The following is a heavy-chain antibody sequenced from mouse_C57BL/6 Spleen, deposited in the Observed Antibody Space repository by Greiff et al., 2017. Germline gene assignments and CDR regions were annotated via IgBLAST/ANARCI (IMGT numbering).Heavy chain of an antibody. J-gene: IGHJ1*03. CDR3: ASYYGSRGGYFDV. CDR1: GYTFTDYY. CDR2: INPYNGGT. Sequence: VQLQQSGPVLVKPGASVKMSCKASGYTFTDYYMNWVKQSHGKSLEWIGVINPYNGGTSYNQKFKGKATLTVDKSSSTAYMELNSLTSEDSAVYYCASYYGSRGGYFDVWGTGTTVTVSS. V-gene: IGHV1-19*01. D-gene: IGHD1-1*01.